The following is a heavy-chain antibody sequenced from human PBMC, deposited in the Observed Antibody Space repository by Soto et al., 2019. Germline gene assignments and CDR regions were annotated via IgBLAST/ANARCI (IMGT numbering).Heavy chain of an antibody. CDR1: GGSISSSSYY. CDR2: IYYSGST. Sequence: SETLSLTCTVSGGSISSSSYYWGWIRQPPGKGLEWIGSIYYSGSTYYNPSLKSRVTISVDTSKNQFSLKLSSVTAADTAVYYCARHLDCSSTSCPYYYGMDVWGQGTTVTVSS. CDR3: ARHLDCSSTSCPYYYGMDV. V-gene: IGHV4-39*01. J-gene: IGHJ6*02. D-gene: IGHD2-2*01.